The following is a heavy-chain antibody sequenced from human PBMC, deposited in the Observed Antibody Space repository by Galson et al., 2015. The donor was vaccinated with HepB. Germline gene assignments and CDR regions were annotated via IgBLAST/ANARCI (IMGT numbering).Heavy chain of an antibody. J-gene: IGHJ3*02. V-gene: IGHV3-30-3*01. CDR1: GFTFSSYA. CDR2: ISYDGSNK. CDR3: ARGRIFLAFDI. D-gene: IGHD3-3*01. Sequence: SLRLSCAASGFTFSSYAMHWVRQAPGKGLEWVAVISYDGSNKYYADSVKGRFTISRDNAKNSLYLQMNSLRAEDTAVYYCARGRIFLAFDIWGQGTMVTVSS.